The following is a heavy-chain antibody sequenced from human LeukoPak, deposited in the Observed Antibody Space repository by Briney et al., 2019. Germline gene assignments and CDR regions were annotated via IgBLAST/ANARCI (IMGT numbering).Heavy chain of an antibody. Sequence: SETLSLTCTVSGGSIGSYYWTWIRQPAGKGLEWIGRISTSGNTYYNPSLKSRLTMSVDTSKNQFSLKLSSVTAADTAVYYCARGTRYCSGDSCQNWFDPWGQGTLVTVSS. CDR1: GGSIGSYY. V-gene: IGHV4-4*07. CDR3: ARGTRYCSGDSCQNWFDP. CDR2: ISTSGNT. J-gene: IGHJ5*02. D-gene: IGHD2-15*01.